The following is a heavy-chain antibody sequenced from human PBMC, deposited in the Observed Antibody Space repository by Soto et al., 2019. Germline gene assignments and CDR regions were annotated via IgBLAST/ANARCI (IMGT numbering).Heavy chain of an antibody. V-gene: IGHV6-1*01. J-gene: IGHJ6*02. CDR2: TYYRSKWYN. CDR1: GDSVSSNSAA. Sequence: SQTLSLTCAISGDSVSSNSAAWNWIRQSPSRGLEWLGRTYYRSKWYNDYAVSVKSRITINPDTSKNQFSLQLNSVTPEDTAVYYCARDGRMDDCTNGVCYPYYGMDVWGQGTTVTVSS. D-gene: IGHD2-8*01. CDR3: ARDGRMDDCTNGVCYPYYGMDV.